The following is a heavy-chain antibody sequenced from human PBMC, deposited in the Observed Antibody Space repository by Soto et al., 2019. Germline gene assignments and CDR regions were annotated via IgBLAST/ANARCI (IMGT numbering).Heavy chain of an antibody. D-gene: IGHD3-10*01. Sequence: SVKVSCKASGGTFSSYTISWVRQAPGQGLEWMGRIIPILGIANYAQKFQGRVTITADKSTSTAYMELSSLRSEDTAVYYCARDPTYGSGSYYRTHYYGMDVWGQGTTVTVSS. J-gene: IGHJ6*02. CDR3: ARDPTYGSGSYYRTHYYGMDV. CDR1: GGTFSSYT. V-gene: IGHV1-69*04. CDR2: IIPILGIA.